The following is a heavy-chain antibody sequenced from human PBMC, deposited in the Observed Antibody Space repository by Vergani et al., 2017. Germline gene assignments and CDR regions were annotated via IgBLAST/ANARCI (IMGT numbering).Heavy chain of an antibody. V-gene: IGHV3-7*01. CDR3: AGELVAGTKEIDY. J-gene: IGHJ4*02. CDR1: GFIFSDHY. D-gene: IGHD6-19*01. CDR2: IKQDGSEK. Sequence: EVQVVESGGGLVQPGGSLRLSCAASGFIFSDHYMDWVRQAPRKGLEWVASIKQDGSEKQYVDSVKGRFTISRDNVRNLVFLEMHDLRVADTAVYYCAGELVAGTKEIDYWGQGAMVTVSS.